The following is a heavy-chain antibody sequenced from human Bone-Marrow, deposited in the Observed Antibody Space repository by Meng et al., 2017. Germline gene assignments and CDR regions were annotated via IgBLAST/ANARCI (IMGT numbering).Heavy chain of an antibody. CDR3: AREEYYYDSSGSGLFDP. D-gene: IGHD3-22*01. CDR1: GYTFTSYY. V-gene: IGHV1-18*04. Sequence: ASVKVSCKASGYTFTSYYMHWVRQAPGQGLEWMGWISAYNGNTNYAQKLQGRVTMTTDTSTSTAYMELRSLRSDDTAVYYCAREEYYYDSSGSGLFDPWGQGTLVTVSS. CDR2: ISAYNGNT. J-gene: IGHJ5*02.